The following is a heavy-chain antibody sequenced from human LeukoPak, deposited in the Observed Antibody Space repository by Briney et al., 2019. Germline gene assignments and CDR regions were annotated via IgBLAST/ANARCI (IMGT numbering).Heavy chain of an antibody. D-gene: IGHD1-26*01. J-gene: IGHJ4*02. CDR3: ARERVGYTIDRGFDQ. CDR2: GYTSGTT. V-gene: IGHV4-61*02. CDR1: GASASSSDFY. Sequence: SQTLSLTCTVSGASASSSDFYWNWIRQPAGKGLEWIGRGYTSGTTDYNPSLKSRLTISVDTSTNRFSLKLSSVTAADTAVYFCARERVGYTIDRGFDQWGQGILVTVSS.